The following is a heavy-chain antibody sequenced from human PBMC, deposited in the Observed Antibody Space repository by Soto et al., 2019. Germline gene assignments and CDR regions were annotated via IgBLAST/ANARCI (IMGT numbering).Heavy chain of an antibody. D-gene: IGHD4-17*01. V-gene: IGHV1-8*01. CDR2: MNPDSGKT. Sequence: QVQLLQSGAEVKKPGASVKVSCKASGYTFTSYEINWVQQATGQGLEYLGWMNPDSGKTAYVQKFQGRVTMTWDTSISTAYMELSSLRSEDTAVYFCARGIKYGAYSRWFDPWGQGTLVTVSS. CDR1: GYTFTSYE. CDR3: ARGIKYGAYSRWFDP. J-gene: IGHJ5*02.